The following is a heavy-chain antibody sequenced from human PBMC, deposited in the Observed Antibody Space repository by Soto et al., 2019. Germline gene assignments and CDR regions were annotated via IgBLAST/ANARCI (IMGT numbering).Heavy chain of an antibody. CDR2: ISYDGSNK. CDR3: AKDRPSGSRPYYYGMDV. V-gene: IGHV3-30*18. J-gene: IGHJ6*02. Sequence: QVQLVESGGGVVQPGRSLRLSCAASGFTFSSYGMHWVRQAPGKGLEWVAVISYDGSNKYYADSVKGRLTISRDNSKNTLYLQRNSRRAEDTAVYYCAKDRPSGSRPYYYGMDVWGQGTTVTVSS. D-gene: IGHD1-26*01. CDR1: GFTFSSYG.